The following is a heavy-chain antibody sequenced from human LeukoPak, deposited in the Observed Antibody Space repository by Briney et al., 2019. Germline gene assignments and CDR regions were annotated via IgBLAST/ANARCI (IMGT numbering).Heavy chain of an antibody. D-gene: IGHD3-10*01. Sequence: SETLSLTCAGYGGSFSGYYWSGIRQPPGKGLEWIGEINHSGSTNYNPSLKSRVTISVDTSKNQFYLKLSSVTVADTAVYYCARELLYYYGSPYYMDVWGKGTTVTVSS. V-gene: IGHV4-34*01. J-gene: IGHJ6*03. CDR3: ARELLYYYGSPYYMDV. CDR2: INHSGST. CDR1: GGSFSGYY.